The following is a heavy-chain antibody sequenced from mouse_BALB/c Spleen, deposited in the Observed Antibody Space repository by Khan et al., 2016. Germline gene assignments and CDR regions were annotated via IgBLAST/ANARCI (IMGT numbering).Heavy chain of an antibody. CDR3: ARYYYAMDY. J-gene: IGHJ4*01. Sequence: QVRLQQSGAELAKPGASVKMSCKASAYTFTSYWMHWVKQRPGQGLEWIGYINPSTGYPEYNQKFKDKATLTADKSSSTAYMQLSSLTSEDSAVYYCARYYYAMDYWGQGTSVTVSS. CDR2: INPSTGYP. CDR1: AYTFTSYW. V-gene: IGHV1-7*01.